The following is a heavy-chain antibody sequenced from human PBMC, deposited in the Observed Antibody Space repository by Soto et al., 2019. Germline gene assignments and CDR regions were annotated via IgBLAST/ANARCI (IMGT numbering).Heavy chain of an antibody. Sequence: GGSLRLSCTASGFTFGDYAMSWFRQAPGKGLEWVGFIRSKAYGGTTEYAASVKGRFTISRDDSKSIAYLQMNSLKTEDTAVYYCTRDQRGSSWYGAHYYYYMDVWGKGTTVTVSS. J-gene: IGHJ6*03. CDR1: GFTFGDYA. D-gene: IGHD6-13*01. V-gene: IGHV3-49*03. CDR2: IRSKAYGGTT. CDR3: TRDQRGSSWYGAHYYYYMDV.